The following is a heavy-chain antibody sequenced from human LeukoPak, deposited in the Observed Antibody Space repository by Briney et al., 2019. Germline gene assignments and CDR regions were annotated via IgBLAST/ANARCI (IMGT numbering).Heavy chain of an antibody. V-gene: IGHV1-2*02. Sequence: ASVKVSCKASGYTFTGYYMHWVRQAPGQGLEWMGWINPNSGGTNYAQKFQGRVTMTRDTSISTAYMELSRLGSDGTAVYYCARGDQYDSSGEYYYYGMDVWGQGTTVTVSS. CDR2: INPNSGGT. CDR3: ARGDQYDSSGEYYYYGMDV. D-gene: IGHD3-22*01. J-gene: IGHJ6*02. CDR1: GYTFTGYY.